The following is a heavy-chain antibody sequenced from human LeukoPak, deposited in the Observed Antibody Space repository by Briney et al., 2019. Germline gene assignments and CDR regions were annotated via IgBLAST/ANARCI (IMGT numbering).Heavy chain of an antibody. V-gene: IGHV3-7*01. J-gene: IGHJ4*02. D-gene: IGHD1-26*01. CDR1: GFTFSSYW. CDR2: IKQDGSEK. CDR3: ARDVIAGATDY. Sequence: GSLRLSCSASGFTFSSYWMSWVRQAPGKGLEWVANIKQDGSEKYYVDSVKGRFTISRDNAKNSLYLQMNSLRAEDTAVYYCARDVIAGATDYWGQGTLVTVSS.